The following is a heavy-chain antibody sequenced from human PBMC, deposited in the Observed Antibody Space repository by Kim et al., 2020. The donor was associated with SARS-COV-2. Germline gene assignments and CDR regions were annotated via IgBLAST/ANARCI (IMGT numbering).Heavy chain of an antibody. J-gene: IGHJ6*02. CDR2: IIPIFGTA. V-gene: IGHV1-69*13. CDR1: GGTFSSYA. CDR3: ATSPLEDWNSAYYYYGMDV. Sequence: SVKVSCKASGGTFSSYAISWVRQAPGQGLEWMGGIIPIFGTANYAQKFQGRVTITADESTSTAYMELSSLRSEDTAVYYCATSPLEDWNSAYYYYGMDVWGQGTTVTVSS. D-gene: IGHD1-7*01.